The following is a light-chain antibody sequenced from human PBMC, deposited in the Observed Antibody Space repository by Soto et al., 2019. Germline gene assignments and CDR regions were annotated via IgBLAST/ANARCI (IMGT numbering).Light chain of an antibody. CDR1: QSISSY. CDR2: AAS. V-gene: IGKV1-39*01. Sequence: DIQMTQSPSSLSASVGDRVTITCRASQSISSYLNWYQQKPGKAPKLLIYAASSLQSGVPSRFSCSGSGTDFTLTISSLQPEDFATYYCQKSYSTITIGQGTRLEIK. CDR3: QKSYSTIT. J-gene: IGKJ5*01.